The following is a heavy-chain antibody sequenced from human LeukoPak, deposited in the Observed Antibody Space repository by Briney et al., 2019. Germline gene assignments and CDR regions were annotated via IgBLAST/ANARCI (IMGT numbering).Heavy chain of an antibody. D-gene: IGHD3-10*01. CDR2: INHSGST. J-gene: IGHJ4*02. CDR1: GGSFSGYY. V-gene: IGHV4-34*01. Sequence: SETPSLTCAVYGGSFSGYYWSWVRQPPGKGLEWMGEINHSGSTNYNPSLKSRVTISVDTSKNQFSLKLSSVTAADTAVYYCARGLRLPMVRGTFDYWGQGTLVTVSS. CDR3: ARGLRLPMVRGTFDY.